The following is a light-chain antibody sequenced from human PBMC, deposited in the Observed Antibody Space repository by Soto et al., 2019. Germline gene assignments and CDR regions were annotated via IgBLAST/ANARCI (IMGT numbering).Light chain of an antibody. V-gene: IGKV3-15*01. J-gene: IGKJ2*01. CDR3: QQYNSWPPET. CDR2: AAT. CDR1: QSVSGN. Sequence: EIVMTQSPAILSLSPGERATLSCRASQSVSGNLAWYQQTPGQPPRLLIYAATTRAPGVPDRFSGSGSGTDFSLTISSLQSEDFAVYYCQQYNSWPPETFGQGTKLEIK.